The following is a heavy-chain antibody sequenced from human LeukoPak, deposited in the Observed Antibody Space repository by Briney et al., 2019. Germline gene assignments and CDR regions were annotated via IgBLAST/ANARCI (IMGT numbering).Heavy chain of an antibody. Sequence: PSETLSLTCTVSGVSITSYYWSWIRQPPGKGLEWIGSIYHSGSTNDNPSLKSRVTTSVDTSKNQFSLKLTSVTAADTAVYFCARDRALGGWLLTFDYWGRGTLVTVSS. D-gene: IGHD5-24*01. CDR1: GVSITSYY. CDR2: IYHSGST. J-gene: IGHJ4*02. CDR3: ARDRALGGWLLTFDY. V-gene: IGHV4-59*01.